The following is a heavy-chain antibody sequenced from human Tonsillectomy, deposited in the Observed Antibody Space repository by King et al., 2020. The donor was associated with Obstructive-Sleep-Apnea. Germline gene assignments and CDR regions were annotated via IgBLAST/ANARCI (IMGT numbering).Heavy chain of an antibody. D-gene: IGHD3-9*01. CDR3: ARGEGMIFKYYYYGMDV. J-gene: IGHJ6*02. V-gene: IGHV3-64*01. CDR2: ISSNGGST. CDR1: GFTFSSDA. Sequence: VPLVESGGGLVQPGGSLRLSCAASGFTFSSDAMHWVRQAPGKGLEYVSAISSNGGSTYYANSVKGRFTISRDNSKNTLYLQMGSLRAEDMAVYYCARGEGMIFKYYYYGMDVWGQGTTVTVSS.